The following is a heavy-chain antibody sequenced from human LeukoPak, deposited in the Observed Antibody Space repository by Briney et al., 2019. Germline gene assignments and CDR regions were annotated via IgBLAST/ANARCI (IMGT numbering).Heavy chain of an antibody. CDR3: AKDRRIVLRFLEWFSDY. D-gene: IGHD3-3*01. J-gene: IGHJ4*02. CDR1: GFTFSSYA. CDR2: ISGSGGST. V-gene: IGHV3-23*01. Sequence: PGGSLRLSCAASGFTFSSYAMSWVRQAPGKGLGWVSAISGSGGSTYYADSVKGRFTISRDNSKNTLYLQMNSLRAEDTAVYYCAKDRRIVLRFLEWFSDYWGQGTLVTVSS.